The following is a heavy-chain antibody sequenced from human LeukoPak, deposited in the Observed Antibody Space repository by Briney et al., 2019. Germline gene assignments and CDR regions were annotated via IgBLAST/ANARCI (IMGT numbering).Heavy chain of an antibody. CDR1: GYSFTSYW. D-gene: IGHD4-17*01. CDR3: ATLSYGDYGRDAFDI. J-gene: IGHJ3*02. Sequence: GESLKISCKGSGYSFTSYWIGWVRQMPGKGLEWMGIIYPGDSDTRYSPSFQGQVTISADKSISTAYLQWSSLKASDTAMYYCATLSYGDYGRDAFDIWGQGTMVTVSS. CDR2: IYPGDSDT. V-gene: IGHV5-51*01.